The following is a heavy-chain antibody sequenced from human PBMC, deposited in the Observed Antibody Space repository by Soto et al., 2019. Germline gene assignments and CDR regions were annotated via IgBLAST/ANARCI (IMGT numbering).Heavy chain of an antibody. CDR3: AKGSGYP. V-gene: IGHV4-30-4*08. Sequence: QVQLQESGPGLVKPSQTLSLTCTVSGDSIITHQYYWSWFRQPPGKGLEWIGFIYPSGGTSYNPYHQGRVTISVDTSQNPCSVKLPSVPAADAGVYYCAKGSGYPWGRGTLVTVSS. CDR2: IYPSGGT. D-gene: IGHD2-15*01. CDR1: GDSIITHQYY. J-gene: IGHJ5*02.